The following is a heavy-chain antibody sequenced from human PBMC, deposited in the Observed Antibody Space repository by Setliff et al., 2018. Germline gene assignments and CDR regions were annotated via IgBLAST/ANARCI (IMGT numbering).Heavy chain of an antibody. Sequence: ASVKVSCKTSGYAFITFGMSWVRQAPGQGLEWMGWMSPVYGIANYARKFQGRVTLTADTSTTTAYLELASLRDDDTAVYYCARRDIVAQTSYDFWGMTDYWGQGTLVTVSS. CDR1: GYAFITFG. CDR3: ARRDIVAQTSYDFWGMTDY. V-gene: IGHV1-18*01. D-gene: IGHD5-12*01. CDR2: MSPVYGIA. J-gene: IGHJ4*02.